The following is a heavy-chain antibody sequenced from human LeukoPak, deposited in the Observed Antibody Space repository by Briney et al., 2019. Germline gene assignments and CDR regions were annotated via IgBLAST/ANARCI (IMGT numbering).Heavy chain of an antibody. CDR3: AKMGDYVDY. CDR1: GFTFSSYA. Sequence: PGGSLRLSCAASGFTFSSYAMSWVRQAPGKGLEWVAVISYDGSNKYYADSVKGRFTISRDNSKNTLYLQMNSLRAEDTAVYYCAKMGDYVDYWGQGTLVTVSS. CDR2: ISYDGSNK. J-gene: IGHJ4*02. V-gene: IGHV3-30*18.